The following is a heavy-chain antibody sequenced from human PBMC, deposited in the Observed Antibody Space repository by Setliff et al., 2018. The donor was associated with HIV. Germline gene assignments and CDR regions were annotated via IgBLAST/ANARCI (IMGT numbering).Heavy chain of an antibody. CDR2: IGQDGSEK. CDR1: RFDFNNYW. Sequence: GESLRLSCAASRFDFNNYWMCWVRQAPGKGLEWVANIGQDGSEKNYVDSVKGRSTISRDNAKNSMDPQMNSLRAEDTAIYYRARKLRPGHGVDVWGQGTTVTVSS. J-gene: IGHJ6*02. D-gene: IGHD3-10*01. CDR3: ARKLRPGHGVDV. V-gene: IGHV3-7*01.